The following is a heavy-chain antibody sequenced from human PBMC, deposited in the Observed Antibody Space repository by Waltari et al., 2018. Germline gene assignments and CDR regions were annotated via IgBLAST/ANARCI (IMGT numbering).Heavy chain of an antibody. V-gene: IGHV1-2*02. D-gene: IGHD4-4*01. CDR2: INPRSGET. Sequence: QEHLVQSGAEVKKPGASVRVSCKASGYTFTAYYIHWVRQAPGQGLEWMGWINPRSGETKYAQKFHGRVTMTSDTSINTAYMELSSLLFDDTAVYYCAREGSHLTTVNDYWGQGTLVIVSS. J-gene: IGHJ4*02. CDR1: GYTFTAYY. CDR3: AREGSHLTTVNDY.